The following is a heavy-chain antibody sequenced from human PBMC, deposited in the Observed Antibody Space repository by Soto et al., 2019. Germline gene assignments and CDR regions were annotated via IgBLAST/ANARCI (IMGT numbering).Heavy chain of an antibody. CDR1: GFTFSSYA. Sequence: GGSLRLSCAASGFTFSSYAMSWVRQAPGKGLEWVSSISGSGGNTYYSESVKGRFTMSRDNSKKTLDLQMNSLSPEDTATYYCAKAPKNNYYYGMDVLGQGTTVTLSS. CDR2: ISGSGGNT. V-gene: IGHV3-23*01. J-gene: IGHJ6*02. CDR3: AKAPKNNYYYGMDV.